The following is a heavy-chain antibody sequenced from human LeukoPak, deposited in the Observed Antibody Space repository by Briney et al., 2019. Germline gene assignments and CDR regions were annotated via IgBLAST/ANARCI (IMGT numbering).Heavy chain of an antibody. J-gene: IGHJ4*02. CDR2: INPNSGGT. V-gene: IGHV1-2*02. CDR1: GYTFTGYY. D-gene: IGHD3-22*01. CDR3: ARGGYYDSSGYRLLDY. Sequence: ASVKVSCKASGYTFTGYYMHWVRQAPGQGLEWMGWINPNSGGTNYAQKFQDRVTMTRDTSISTAYVELTWLRSGDTAVYYCARGGYYDSSGYRLLDYWGQGTLVTVSS.